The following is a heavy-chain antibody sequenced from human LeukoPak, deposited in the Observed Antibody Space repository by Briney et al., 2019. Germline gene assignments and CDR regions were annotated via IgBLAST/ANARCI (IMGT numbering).Heavy chain of an antibody. CDR3: AKDPWGTMIVVGPFDY. CDR1: GFTFSSYA. J-gene: IGHJ4*02. CDR2: ISGSGGST. V-gene: IGHV3-23*01. D-gene: IGHD3-22*01. Sequence: PGRSLTLSCAASGFTFSSYAMSWVRQAPGKGLEWVSAISGSGGSTYYAGSVKGRFTISRDNSKNTLYLQMNSLRAEDTAVYYCAKDPWGTMIVVGPFDYWGQGTLVTVSS.